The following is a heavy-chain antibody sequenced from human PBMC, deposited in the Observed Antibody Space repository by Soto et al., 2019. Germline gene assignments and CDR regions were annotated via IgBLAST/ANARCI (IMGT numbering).Heavy chain of an antibody. V-gene: IGHV4-34*01. J-gene: IGHJ6*02. CDR3: ARGRDSSSWYVSVSHYYYGMDV. D-gene: IGHD6-13*01. Sequence: PSETLSLTCAVYGGSFSGYYWSWIRQPPGKGLEWIGEINHSGSTNYNPSLKSRVTISVDTSKNQFSLKLSSVTAADTAVYYCARGRDSSSWYVSVSHYYYGMDVWGPGTTVTVSS. CDR1: GGSFSGYY. CDR2: INHSGST.